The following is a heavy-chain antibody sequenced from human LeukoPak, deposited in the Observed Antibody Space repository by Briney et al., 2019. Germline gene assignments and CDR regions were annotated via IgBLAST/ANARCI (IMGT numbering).Heavy chain of an antibody. V-gene: IGHV4-59*01. CDR1: GGSISSYY. CDR3: ARGYNDFWSGYWMIGHWFDP. Sequence: SETLSLTCTVSGGSISSYYWSWIRQPPGKGLEWIGYIYYSGSTNYNPSLKSRVTISVDTSKNQFSLKLSSVTAADTAVYYCARGYNDFWSGYWMIGHWFDPWGQGTLDTVSS. CDR2: IYYSGST. J-gene: IGHJ5*02. D-gene: IGHD3-3*01.